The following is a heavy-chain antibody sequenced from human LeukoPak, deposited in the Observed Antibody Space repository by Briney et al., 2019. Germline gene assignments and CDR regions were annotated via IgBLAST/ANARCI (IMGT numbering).Heavy chain of an antibody. CDR2: IYSGGST. CDR3: ARAYHYYDSSGYAY. V-gene: IGHV3-53*04. D-gene: IGHD3-22*01. CDR1: GFTVSSNY. Sequence: PGGSLRLSCAVSGFTVSSNYMSWVRQAPGRGLEWVSVIYSGGSTYYADSVKGRFTISRHNSKNTLYLQMNSLRAEDTAVYYCARAYHYYDSSGYAYWGQGTLVTVSS. J-gene: IGHJ4*02.